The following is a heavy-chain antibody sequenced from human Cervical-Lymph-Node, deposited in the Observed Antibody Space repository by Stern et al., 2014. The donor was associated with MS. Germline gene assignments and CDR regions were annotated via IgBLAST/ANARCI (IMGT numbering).Heavy chain of an antibody. CDR1: GGSVSSGGYF. D-gene: IGHD3-3*02. CDR3: ARNPALWYFDL. V-gene: IGHV4-31*03. J-gene: IGHJ2*01. Sequence: VKLVESGPGLVKPLQTLSLTCTVSGGSVSSGGYFWNWIRQHPGKGLEWIGHVYYSGSIAYNPSLKSRVTISVDTSKNQFSLRLRSVTAADTAVYYCARNPALWYFDLWGRGTLAAVSS. CDR2: VYYSGSI.